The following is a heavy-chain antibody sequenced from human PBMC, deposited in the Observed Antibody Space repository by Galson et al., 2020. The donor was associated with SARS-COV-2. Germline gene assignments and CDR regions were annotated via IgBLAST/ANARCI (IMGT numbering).Heavy chain of an antibody. V-gene: IGHV4-31*03. J-gene: IGHJ6*03. CDR3: ARGWGCSSTSCYSGYYYYMDV. CDR1: GGSISSGGYY. CDR2: IYYSGST. Sequence: SETLSLTCTVSGGSISSGGYYWSWIRQHPGKGLEWIGYIYYSGSTYYNPSLKSRVTISVDTSKNQFSLKLSSVTAADTAVYYCARGWGCSSTSCYSGYYYYMDVWGKGTTVTVSS. D-gene: IGHD2-2*02.